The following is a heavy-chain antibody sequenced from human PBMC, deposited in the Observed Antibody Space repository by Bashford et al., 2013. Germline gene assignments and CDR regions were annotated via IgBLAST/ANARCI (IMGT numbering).Heavy chain of an antibody. D-gene: IGHD3-10*01. CDR3: ARDHKPAMGSGTPYNYYYGMDV. V-gene: IGHV3-11*06. Sequence: RQAPGKGLEWVSYISSRSTKTTYADSVKGRFTISRDNAKNSLYLQMNSLRAEDTAVYYCARDHKPAMGSGTPYNYYYGMDVVGPRDHGHRLX. J-gene: IGHJ6*02. CDR2: ISSRSTKT.